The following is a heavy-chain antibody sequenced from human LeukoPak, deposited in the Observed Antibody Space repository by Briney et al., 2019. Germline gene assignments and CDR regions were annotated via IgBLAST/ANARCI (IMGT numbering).Heavy chain of an antibody. J-gene: IGHJ4*02. CDR3: ARRAGDYSHPYDY. CDR2: IYSGGST. Sequence: GGSLRLSCAASGFTFSNAWMSWVRQAPGKGLEWVSLIYSGGSTYYTDSVKGRFTISRDNSKNTLYPQMNSLRAEDTAVYYCARRAGDYSHPYDYWGQGILVTVSS. CDR1: GFTFSNAW. V-gene: IGHV3-53*01. D-gene: IGHD3-22*01.